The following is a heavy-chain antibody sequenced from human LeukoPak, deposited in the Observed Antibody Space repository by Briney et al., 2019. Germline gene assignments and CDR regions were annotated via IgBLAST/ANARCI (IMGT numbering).Heavy chain of an antibody. CDR3: AREGYCSSTSCYMGVIFQH. D-gene: IGHD2-2*02. V-gene: IGHV1-2*02. Sequence: ASVKVSCKASGYTFTDYYMHWVRQAPGQGLEWMGWINPNSSGTNYAQNFQGRVTMTRDTSINTAYMELSRLRSDDTAVYYCAREGYCSSTSCYMGVIFQHWGQGTLVTVSS. CDR1: GYTFTDYY. J-gene: IGHJ1*01. CDR2: INPNSSGT.